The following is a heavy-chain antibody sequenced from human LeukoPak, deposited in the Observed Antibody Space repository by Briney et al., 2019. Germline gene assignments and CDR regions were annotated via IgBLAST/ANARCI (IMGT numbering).Heavy chain of an antibody. D-gene: IGHD7-27*01. CDR2: ISGSGGST. CDR3: ANNWGSRTADYFDY. V-gene: IGHV3-23*01. CDR1: GFTFSSYA. Sequence: PGGSLRLPCAASGFTFSSYAMSWVRQAPGKGLEWVSAISGSGGSTYYADSVKGRFTISRDNSKNTLYLQMNSLRAEDTAVYYCANNWGSRTADYFDYWGQGTLVTVSS. J-gene: IGHJ4*02.